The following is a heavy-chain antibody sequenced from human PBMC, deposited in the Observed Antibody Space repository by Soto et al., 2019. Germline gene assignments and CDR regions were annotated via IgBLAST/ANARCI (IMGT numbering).Heavy chain of an antibody. CDR3: ARARGYCSSTSCYARYYYYYMDV. Sequence: QVQLQESGPGLVKPSGTLSLTCAVSSGSISSSNWWSWVRQPPGKGLEWIGEIYHSGSTNYNPSLKSRVTISVDKSKNQFSLKLRSVTAADTAVYYCARARGYCSSTSCYARYYYYYMDVWGKGTTVTVSS. CDR2: IYHSGST. D-gene: IGHD2-2*01. J-gene: IGHJ6*03. V-gene: IGHV4-4*02. CDR1: SGSISSSNW.